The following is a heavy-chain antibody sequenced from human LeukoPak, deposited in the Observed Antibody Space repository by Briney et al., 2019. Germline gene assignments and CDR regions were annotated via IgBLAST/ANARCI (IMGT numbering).Heavy chain of an antibody. Sequence: SETLSLTCTVSGGSISSYYWSWIRQPPGKGLEWIGYIYYSGSTNYNPSLKSRVTISVDTSKPRFSLKLRSVPAADTAVYYCARSLSLGATITFDYWGQGTLVTVSS. J-gene: IGHJ4*02. CDR1: GGSISSYY. CDR2: IYYSGST. D-gene: IGHD1-26*01. CDR3: ARSLSLGATITFDY. V-gene: IGHV4-59*01.